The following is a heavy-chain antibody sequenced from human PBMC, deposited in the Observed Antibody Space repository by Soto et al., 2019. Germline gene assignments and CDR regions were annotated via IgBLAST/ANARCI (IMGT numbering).Heavy chain of an antibody. Sequence: GGSLRLSCASSGFTFSSYGMHWVRQAPGKGLEWVAVIWYDGSNKYYADSVKGRFTITRDNSKNTLYLQMNSLSDEDMAVYDGARGHQGLGDWCDPVGQGTLV. CDR3: ARGHQGLGDWCDP. CDR1: GFTFSSYG. CDR2: IWYDGSNK. V-gene: IGHV3-33*08. D-gene: IGHD3-16*01. J-gene: IGHJ5*02.